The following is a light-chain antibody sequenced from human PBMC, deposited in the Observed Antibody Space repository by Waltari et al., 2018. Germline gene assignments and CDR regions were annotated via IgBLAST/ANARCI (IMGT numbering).Light chain of an antibody. CDR2: AAS. CDR3: QQSYSALT. CDR1: QSITIY. Sequence: DIQMTQSPSSLSASVGDRVTITCRASQSITIYLNWYQHKPGKAPKLLIYAASSLQGGVPTRFSGSGSGTDFNLTISTPQPEDFATYYCQQSYSALTFGGGTKVEIK. V-gene: IGKV1-39*01. J-gene: IGKJ4*01.